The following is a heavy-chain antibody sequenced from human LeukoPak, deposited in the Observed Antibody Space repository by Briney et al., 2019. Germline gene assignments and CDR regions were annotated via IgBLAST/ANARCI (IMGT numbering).Heavy chain of an antibody. CDR2: IKQDGSAK. CDR3: ARVKSDTAVDDY. CDR1: GFTFSTYW. D-gene: IGHD5-18*01. V-gene: IGHV3-7*05. J-gene: IGHJ4*02. Sequence: GGSLSLSRAASGFTFSTYWMSWVRQAPGKGLEWVANIKQDGSAKFYVDSVKGRFTISRDNAKNSLYLQMNSLRAEDTAVYYCARVKSDTAVDDYWGQGTLVTVSS.